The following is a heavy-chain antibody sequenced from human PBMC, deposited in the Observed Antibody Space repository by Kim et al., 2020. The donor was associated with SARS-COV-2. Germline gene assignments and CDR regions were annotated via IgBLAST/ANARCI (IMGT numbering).Heavy chain of an antibody. CDR3: VGYGSGTYVNG. J-gene: IGHJ4*02. CDR2: VSSDGTTT. D-gene: IGHD3-10*01. V-gene: IGHV3-74*03. Sequence: GGSLRLSCAASGFTFSSYWMHWVRQAPGKGLVWVSPVSSDGTTTTYADSVKGRFTISSDNAKNTLYLQMNSLTAEDTAVYFCVGYGSGTYVNGWGQGTLVTVSS. CDR1: GFTFSSYW.